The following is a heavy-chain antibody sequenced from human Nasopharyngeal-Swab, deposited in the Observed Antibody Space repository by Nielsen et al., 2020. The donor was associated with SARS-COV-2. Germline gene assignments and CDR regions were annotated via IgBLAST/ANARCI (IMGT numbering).Heavy chain of an antibody. CDR2: INHSGST. Sequence: SETLSLTCAVYGGSFSGSYWGWIRQPPGKGPEWIAEINHSGSTNYNPSLKSRVTLSVDTSKNQFSLKLSSVTAADTAVYYCARGLSGIVPAPILGLGPYYYYYYMDVWDKGTTVTVSS. J-gene: IGHJ6*03. CDR3: ARGLSGIVPAPILGLGPYYYYYYMDV. D-gene: IGHD2-2*01. V-gene: IGHV4-34*01. CDR1: GGSFSGSY.